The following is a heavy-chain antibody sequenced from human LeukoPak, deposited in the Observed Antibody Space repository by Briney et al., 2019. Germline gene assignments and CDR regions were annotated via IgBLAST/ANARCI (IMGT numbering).Heavy chain of an antibody. V-gene: IGHV3-9*03. Sequence: GGSLRLSCAASGFTFDDYAMHWVRQAPGKGLEWVSGISWSSGTIDYAESVKGRFTISRDNAKNSLYLQMNSLRAEDMALYYCAKDSPLTLTTSLDYWGQGTLVTVSS. CDR2: ISWSSGTI. J-gene: IGHJ4*02. CDR3: AKDSPLTLTTSLDY. D-gene: IGHD4-11*01. CDR1: GFTFDDYA.